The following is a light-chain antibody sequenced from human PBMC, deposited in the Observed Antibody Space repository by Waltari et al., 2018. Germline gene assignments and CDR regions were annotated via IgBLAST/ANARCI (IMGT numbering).Light chain of an antibody. Sequence: DIAMTQSPATLSLSPGERATLSCRASQSVNRNLAWYQQKPGQPPRLLIYGVSSRATGIPDSFTGSGSDMEFTLTISSLEPEDVGIYHCQQSIQWPYTFGQGTKVEIK. V-gene: IGKV3D-15*01. J-gene: IGKJ2*01. CDR1: QSVNRN. CDR2: GVS. CDR3: QQSIQWPYT.